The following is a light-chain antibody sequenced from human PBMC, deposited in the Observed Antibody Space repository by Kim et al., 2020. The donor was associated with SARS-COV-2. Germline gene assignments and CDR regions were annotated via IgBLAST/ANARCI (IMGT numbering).Light chain of an antibody. CDR1: SSNIGNNY. CDR3: ATWDDSLSSGV. Sequence: GQRVNISCSGSSSNIGNNYVFWYQQFPGMAPKVLIYRNNQRPSEVPDRFSGSKSGTSASLAISGLRSDDEAAYYCATWDDSLSSGVFGGGTKVTVL. V-gene: IGLV1-47*01. CDR2: RNN. J-gene: IGLJ3*02.